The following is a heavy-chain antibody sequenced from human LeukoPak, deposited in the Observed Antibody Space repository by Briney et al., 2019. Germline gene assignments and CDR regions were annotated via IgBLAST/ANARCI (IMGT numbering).Heavy chain of an antibody. J-gene: IGHJ4*02. V-gene: IGHV3-23*01. Sequence: GGSLRLSCAASGFTFSSYAMSWVRQAPGKGLEWVSAISGSGGSTYYADSVKGRFTISRDNSKNTLYLQMNSLRAEDTAVYYCGKTDDITIFGVVSHWGQGTLVTVSS. CDR1: GFTFSSYA. D-gene: IGHD3-3*01. CDR2: ISGSGGST. CDR3: GKTDDITIFGVVSH.